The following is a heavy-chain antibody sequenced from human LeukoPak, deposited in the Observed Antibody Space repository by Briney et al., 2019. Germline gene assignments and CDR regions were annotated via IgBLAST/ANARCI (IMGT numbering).Heavy chain of an antibody. J-gene: IGHJ4*02. D-gene: IGHD3-10*01. CDR2: ISSSGSTI. Sequence: GGSLRLSCAASGFTVTDNYMNWVRQAPGKGLEWVSYISSSGSTIYYADSVKGRFTISRDNAKNSLYLQMSSLRAEDTAVYYCAKVGDYYGSGKYSNFDYWGQGTLVTVSS. CDR1: GFTVTDNY. V-gene: IGHV3-11*01. CDR3: AKVGDYYGSGKYSNFDY.